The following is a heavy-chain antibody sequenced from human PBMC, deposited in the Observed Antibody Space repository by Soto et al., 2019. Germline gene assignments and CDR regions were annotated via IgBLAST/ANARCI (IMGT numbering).Heavy chain of an antibody. J-gene: IGHJ6*02. V-gene: IGHV4-4*01. CDR1: RGSILSGQW. CDR3: ARGFSMSDTSDKDRFYFYYGLNV. D-gene: IGHD3-10*02. CDR2: IYEGWIT. Sequence: LASAFSRGSILSGQWGIWVRQSPGKGLEWVGEIYEGWITNYNPSLNGRLSISMDQSKNQFSLKLTSVSAADTALYFCARGFSMSDTSDKDRFYFYYGLNVWGQGTTVTVS.